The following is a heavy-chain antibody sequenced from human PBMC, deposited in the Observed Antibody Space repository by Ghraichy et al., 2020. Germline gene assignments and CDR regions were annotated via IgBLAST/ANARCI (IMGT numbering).Heavy chain of an antibody. V-gene: IGHV3-23*01. CDR1: GFTFINYG. Sequence: GGSLRLSCAASGFTFINYGMPWVRQAPGKGLEWVSTITGSGTNTYYADSVKGRFTISRDNSKNTLNLQMNSLRAEDTAIYYCARLRGPKIPAAEDFWGQGTLVTVAS. D-gene: IGHD6-13*01. CDR3: ARLRGPKIPAAEDF. CDR2: ITGSGTNT. J-gene: IGHJ4*02.